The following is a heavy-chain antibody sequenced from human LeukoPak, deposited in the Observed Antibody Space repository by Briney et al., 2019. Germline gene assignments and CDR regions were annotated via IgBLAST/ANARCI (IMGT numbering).Heavy chain of an antibody. Sequence: GASVKVSCKASGGTFSSYAISWVRQAPGQGLEWMGRIIPILGIANYAQKFQGRVTITADKSTSTAYMELSSLRSEDTAVYYCARDRYGSGSLRYNWFDPWGQGTLVTVSS. CDR3: ARDRYGSGSLRYNWFDP. CDR1: GGTFSSYA. V-gene: IGHV1-69*04. D-gene: IGHD3-10*01. J-gene: IGHJ5*02. CDR2: IIPILGIA.